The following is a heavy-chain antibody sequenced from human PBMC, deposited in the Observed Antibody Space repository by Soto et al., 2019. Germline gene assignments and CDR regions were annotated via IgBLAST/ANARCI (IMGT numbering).Heavy chain of an antibody. Sequence: PSETLSLTCKVSGGSISNYYWNWIRQPPGKGLEWIGYIFYSGSTNYNPSLKSRVSMSVDTSKEQFSLKLTSVTAADTAVYFCVSGYVMDVWGQGTTVTVSS. D-gene: IGHD3-10*01. V-gene: IGHV4-59*01. CDR1: GGSISNYY. CDR3: VSGYVMDV. CDR2: IFYSGST. J-gene: IGHJ6*02.